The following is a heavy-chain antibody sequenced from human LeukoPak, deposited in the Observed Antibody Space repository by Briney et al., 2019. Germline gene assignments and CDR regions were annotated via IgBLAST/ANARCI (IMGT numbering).Heavy chain of an antibody. Sequence: GGSLRLSCVASGFTFSSYAMSWVRQAPGKGLEWVSAISGSGGSTYYADSVKGRFTISRDNSKNTLYLQMNSLRAEDTAVYYCARIVGATPNDYWGQGTLVTVSS. D-gene: IGHD1-26*01. CDR1: GFTFSSYA. CDR2: ISGSGGST. J-gene: IGHJ4*02. V-gene: IGHV3-23*01. CDR3: ARIVGATPNDY.